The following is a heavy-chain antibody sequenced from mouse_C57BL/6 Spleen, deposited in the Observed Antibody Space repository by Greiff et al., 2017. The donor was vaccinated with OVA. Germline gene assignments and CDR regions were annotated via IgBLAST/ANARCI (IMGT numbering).Heavy chain of an antibody. J-gene: IGHJ3*01. Sequence: VQLQQPGAELVKPGASVKLSCKASGYTFTSYWMHWVKQRPGQGLEWIGMIHPNSGSTNYNEKFKSKATLTVDKSSSTAYMQLSSLTSEDSAVYYCARYYYGPWFAYWGQGTLVTVSA. CDR3: ARYYYGPWFAY. D-gene: IGHD1-1*01. CDR1: GYTFTSYW. CDR2: IHPNSGST. V-gene: IGHV1-64*01.